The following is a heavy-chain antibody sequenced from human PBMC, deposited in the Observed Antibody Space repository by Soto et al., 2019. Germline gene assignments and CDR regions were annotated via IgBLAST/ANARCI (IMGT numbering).Heavy chain of an antibody. CDR3: ARGKGGGLYFDY. Sequence: EVQLVGSGGGLVQPGGSLRLSCAASGFTVSNYYMSWVRQAPGKGLEWVSVLYSGGSTYYADSVKGRFTISRDNSKNTLYLQVDSLRAEDTAVYYCARGKGGGLYFDYWGQGTLVTVSS. CDR2: LYSGGST. J-gene: IGHJ4*02. V-gene: IGHV3-66*01. D-gene: IGHD1-26*01. CDR1: GFTVSNYY.